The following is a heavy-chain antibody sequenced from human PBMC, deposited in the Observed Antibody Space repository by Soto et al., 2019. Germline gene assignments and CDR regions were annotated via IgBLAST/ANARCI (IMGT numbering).Heavy chain of an antibody. J-gene: IGHJ6*02. CDR1: SGSISSSSYT. V-gene: IGHV4-39*01. CDR3: ARLHGYCIRTSCSGYYAMDV. D-gene: IGHD2-2*01. CDR2: IYYSGST. Sequence: QLQLQESGPGLVKPSETLSLTCTVSSGSISSSSYTWGWIRQPPGKGLEWIGSIYYSGSTYYNPSLKIRITVSVDTSKNQFSLNLSSVTAADTAVYYCARLHGYCIRTSCSGYYAMDVWGQGTTVTVSS.